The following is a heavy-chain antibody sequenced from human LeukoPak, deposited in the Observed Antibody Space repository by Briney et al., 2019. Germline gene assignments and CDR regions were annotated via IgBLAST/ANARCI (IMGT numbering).Heavy chain of an antibody. D-gene: IGHD3-16*02. Sequence: SVKVSCKASGYTFTSYYMHWVRQAPGQGLEWMGGIIPIFGTANYAQKFQGRVTITADESTSTAYLELSSLRSEDTAVYYCAREEVITFGGVIVSRSDYFDYWGQGTLVTVSS. CDR2: IIPIFGTA. CDR1: GYTFTSYY. V-gene: IGHV1-69*13. J-gene: IGHJ4*02. CDR3: AREEVITFGGVIVSRSDYFDY.